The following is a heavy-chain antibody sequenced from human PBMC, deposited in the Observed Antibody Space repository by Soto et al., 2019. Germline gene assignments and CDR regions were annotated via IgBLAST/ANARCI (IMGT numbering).Heavy chain of an antibody. Sequence: SETLSLTCAVYGGSFSGYYWSWIRQPPGKGLEWIGEINHSGSNNYNPSLKSRVNISVDTSKKQFSLKMSSVTAVDTAVYYCARGVIAAAGTSRAFDIWGQGTMVTVSS. CDR3: ARGVIAAAGTSRAFDI. V-gene: IGHV4-34*01. CDR2: INHSGSN. J-gene: IGHJ3*02. CDR1: GGSFSGYY. D-gene: IGHD6-13*01.